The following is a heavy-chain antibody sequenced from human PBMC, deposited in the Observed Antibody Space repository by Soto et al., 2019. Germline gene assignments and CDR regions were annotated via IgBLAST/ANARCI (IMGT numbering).Heavy chain of an antibody. V-gene: IGHV4-34*01. CDR3: GPRGAVADPRGY. J-gene: IGHJ4*02. CDR1: GGSFSDFY. CDR2: INHSGST. Sequence: QVQLQQWGAGLLKPSETLSLTCAVYGGSFSDFYWTWIGQLPGKGLEWIGEINHSGSTNYNPSLKRRADISVDTSKDQFSLSLRSVTAADTAVYYCGPRGAVADPRGYWGQGTLVTVSS. D-gene: IGHD6-19*01.